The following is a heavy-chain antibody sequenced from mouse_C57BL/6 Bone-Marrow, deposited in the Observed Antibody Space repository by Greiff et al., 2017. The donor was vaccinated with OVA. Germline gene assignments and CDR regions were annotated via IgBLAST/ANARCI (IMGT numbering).Heavy chain of an antibody. CDR2: IYPRDGST. Sequence: VKLMESGPELVKPGASVKLSCKASGYTFTSYDINWVKQRPGQGLEWIGWIYPRDGSTKYNEKFKGKATLTVDTSSSTAYMELHSLTSEDSAVYFCARDYYGSSYTWFAYWGQGTLVTVSA. J-gene: IGHJ3*01. CDR3: ARDYYGSSYTWFAY. CDR1: GYTFTSYD. V-gene: IGHV1-85*01. D-gene: IGHD1-1*01.